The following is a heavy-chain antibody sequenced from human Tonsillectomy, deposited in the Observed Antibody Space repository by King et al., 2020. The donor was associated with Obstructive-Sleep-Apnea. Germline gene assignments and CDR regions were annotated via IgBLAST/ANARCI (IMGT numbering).Heavy chain of an antibody. CDR2: MSYRGRT. CDR1: GGSISSYF. J-gene: IGHJ4*02. Sequence: QVQLQESGPGLVKPSETLSLTCNVAGGSISSYFWSWIRQPPGKGLEWIGGMSYRGRTKYNPIFKSRGTMSVDTSKTQFSLKLRSVTAADTAWYSCARHELELRPFDYWGQGALVTVSS. CDR3: ARHELELRPFDY. D-gene: IGHD1-7*01. V-gene: IGHV4-59*08.